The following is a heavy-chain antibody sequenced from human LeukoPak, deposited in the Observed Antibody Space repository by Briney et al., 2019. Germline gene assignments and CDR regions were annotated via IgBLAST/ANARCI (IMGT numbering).Heavy chain of an antibody. CDR2: INHSGST. CDR1: GGSFSGYY. CDR3: ARERRELRGDAFDI. Sequence: PSETLSLTCAVYGGSFSGYYWSWIRQPPGKGPEWIGEINHSGSTNYNPSLRSRVTMSVDTSKKQFSLKLSSVTAADTAVYYCARERRELRGDAFDIWGQGTTVTVSS. D-gene: IGHD1-26*01. V-gene: IGHV4-34*01. J-gene: IGHJ3*02.